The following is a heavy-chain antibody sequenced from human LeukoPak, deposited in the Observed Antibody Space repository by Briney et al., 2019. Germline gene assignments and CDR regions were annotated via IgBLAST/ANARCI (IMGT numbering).Heavy chain of an antibody. J-gene: IGHJ4*02. D-gene: IGHD6-6*01. CDR1: GGSFSGYY. CDR2: INHSGST. Sequence: PSETLSLTCAVYGGSFSGYYWSWIRQPPGKGLEWIGEINHSGSTNCNPSLKSRVTISVDTSKNQFSLKLSSVTAADTAVYYCARGRSSSRSPNRYFDYWGQGTLVTVSS. V-gene: IGHV4-34*01. CDR3: ARGRSSSRSPNRYFDY.